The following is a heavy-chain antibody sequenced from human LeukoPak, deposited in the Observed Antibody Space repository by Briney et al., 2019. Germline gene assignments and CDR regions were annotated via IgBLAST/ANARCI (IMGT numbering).Heavy chain of an antibody. D-gene: IGHD6-19*01. CDR2: INSDGSST. CDR3: ARDLAVAVNYYGMDV. V-gene: IGHV3-74*01. CDR1: GVTLSNYA. J-gene: IGHJ6*02. Sequence: GGSLRLSCVASGVTLSNYAMSWARQAPGKGLEWVSGINSDGSSTSYADSVKGRFTISRGNAKNTLYLQMNSLRAEDTAVYYCARDLAVAVNYYGMDVWGQGTTVTVSS.